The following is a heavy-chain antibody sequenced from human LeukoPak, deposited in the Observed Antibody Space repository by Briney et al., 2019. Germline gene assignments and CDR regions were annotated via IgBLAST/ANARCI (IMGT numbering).Heavy chain of an antibody. CDR3: AKDVRRDGYNYDY. D-gene: IGHD5-24*01. J-gene: IGHJ4*02. CDR2: ISGSDGST. Sequence: GGSLRLSCAASGFTFSSYAMSWVRQAPGKGLEWVSGISGSDGSTNYADSVKGRFTISRENSKNTLYLQMNSLRAEDTAVYYCAKDVRRDGYNYDYWGQGTLVTVS. V-gene: IGHV3-23*01. CDR1: GFTFSSYA.